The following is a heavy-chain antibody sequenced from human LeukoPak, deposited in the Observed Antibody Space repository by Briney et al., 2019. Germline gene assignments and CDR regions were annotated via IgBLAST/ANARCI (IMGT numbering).Heavy chain of an antibody. J-gene: IGHJ3*02. CDR2: INEDGSGK. CDR1: GFTLGGYW. D-gene: IGHD6-19*01. Sequence: GGSLRLSCAVSGFTLGGYWMTWVRQAPGRGLEWVANINEDGSGKYYVDSVKGRFTVSRDNAKNSLYLQMNSLRAEDTAVYYCARDRKIAVAGGVYAFDIWGQGTMVTVSS. V-gene: IGHV3-7*03. CDR3: ARDRKIAVAGGVYAFDI.